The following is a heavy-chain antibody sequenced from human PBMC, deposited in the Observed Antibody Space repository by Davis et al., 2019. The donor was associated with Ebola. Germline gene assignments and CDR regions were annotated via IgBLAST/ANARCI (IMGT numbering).Heavy chain of an antibody. J-gene: IGHJ4*02. D-gene: IGHD3-16*02. CDR3: ARGGSYRPYYFDY. Sequence: PSETLSLTCTVSGYSISSGYYWGWIRQPPGKGLEWIGSIYYSGSTYYNPSLKSRVTISVDTSNNQFSLKLSSVNAADTAVYYCARGGSYRPYYFDYWGQGTLVTVSS. V-gene: IGHV4-38-2*02. CDR1: GYSISSGYY. CDR2: IYYSGST.